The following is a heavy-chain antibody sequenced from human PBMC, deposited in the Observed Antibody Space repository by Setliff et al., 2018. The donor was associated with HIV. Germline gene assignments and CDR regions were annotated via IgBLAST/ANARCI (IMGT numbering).Heavy chain of an antibody. CDR1: GGSISSHY. Sequence: PSETLSLTCTVSGGSISSHYWSWIRQPPGKGLEWIGSIHYSGSTNYNPSLKSRVTISVGTSKNQFSLKLSSVTAADTALYFCAREAYFFASGTYYFDSWGQGTLVTVSS. J-gene: IGHJ4*02. V-gene: IGHV4-59*11. CDR2: IHYSGST. D-gene: IGHD3-10*01. CDR3: AREAYFFASGTYYFDS.